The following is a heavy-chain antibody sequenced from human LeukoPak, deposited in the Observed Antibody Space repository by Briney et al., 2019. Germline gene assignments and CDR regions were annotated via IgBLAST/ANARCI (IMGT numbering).Heavy chain of an antibody. J-gene: IGHJ4*02. CDR3: ARHDGQGGPYGGIDY. Sequence: GGSLRLSCAASGFTFSSYETNWVRQAPGKGLEWVSYISSSGSTIYYADSVKGRFTISRDNAKNSLYLQMNSLRAEDTAVYYCARHDGQGGPYGGIDYWGQGTLVTVSS. V-gene: IGHV3-48*03. D-gene: IGHD4-23*01. CDR2: ISSSGSTI. CDR1: GFTFSSYE.